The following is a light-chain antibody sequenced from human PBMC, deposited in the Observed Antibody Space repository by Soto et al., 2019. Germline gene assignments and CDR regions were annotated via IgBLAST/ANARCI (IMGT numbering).Light chain of an antibody. CDR1: QSFSTN. J-gene: IGKJ5*01. CDR3: QQLNGYPIT. Sequence: EIVMTQSPATLSVPPGERATLSCRASQSFSTNFAWYQQRPGQAPRLLFYGASIRATAVPARFTASGSGTEFTLTISSLQSEDFGTYYCQQLNGYPITFGQGTRLEI. V-gene: IGKV3-15*01. CDR2: GAS.